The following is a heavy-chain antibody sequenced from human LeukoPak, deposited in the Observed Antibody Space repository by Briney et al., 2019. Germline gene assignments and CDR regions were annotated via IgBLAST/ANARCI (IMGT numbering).Heavy chain of an antibody. CDR2: ISAYNGNT. D-gene: IGHD3-3*01. CDR1: GYTFTSYG. CDR3: ARVNRRDTIFGVTNDAFDI. V-gene: IGHV1-18*01. J-gene: IGHJ3*02. Sequence: ASVKVSCKTSGYTFTSYGISWVRQAPGQGLEWMGWISAYNGNTNYAQKLQGRVTMTTDTSTSTAYMELRSLRSDDTAVYYCARVNRRDTIFGVTNDAFDIWGQGTMVTVSS.